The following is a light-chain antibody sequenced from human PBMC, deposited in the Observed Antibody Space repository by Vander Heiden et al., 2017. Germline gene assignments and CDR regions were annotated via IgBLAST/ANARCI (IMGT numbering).Light chain of an antibody. V-gene: IGLV2-14*01. CDR3: SSYTSSSTLGV. Sequence: QSALTQPASVSGSPGQSITTSCTGTSTDVGGYNYVSGYHQHPGTAPKLMIYELSNRHSAVSNGFSGSKSGTTASLTISGLQAEDAADYYCSSYTSSSTLGVFGGGTKLTVL. CDR2: ELS. J-gene: IGLJ2*01. CDR1: STDVGGYNY.